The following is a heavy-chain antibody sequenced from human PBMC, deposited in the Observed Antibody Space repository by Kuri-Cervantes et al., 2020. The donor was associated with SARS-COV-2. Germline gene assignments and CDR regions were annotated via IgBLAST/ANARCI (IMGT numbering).Heavy chain of an antibody. D-gene: IGHD6-19*01. Sequence: SQTLSLTCAVYGGSFSGYYWSWIRQPPGKGLEWIGEINHSGSTNYNPSLKGRVTISVDTSKNQFSLKPSSVTAADTAVYYCARGRIGYSSGWSYWYFDLWGRGTLVTVSS. V-gene: IGHV4-34*01. J-gene: IGHJ2*01. CDR3: ARGRIGYSSGWSYWYFDL. CDR2: INHSGST. CDR1: GGSFSGYY.